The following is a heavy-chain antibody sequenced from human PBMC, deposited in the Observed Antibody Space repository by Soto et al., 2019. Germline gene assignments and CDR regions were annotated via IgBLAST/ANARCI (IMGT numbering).Heavy chain of an antibody. CDR1: GYTFTSYD. D-gene: IGHD3-16*02. Sequence: GAPVKVSCKASGYTFTSYDINWVRQATGQGLEWMGWMNPNSGNTGYAQKFQGRVTMTRNTSISTAYMELRSLRSEDTAVYYCARVDYIWGSYRYDAFDIWGQGTMVTV. CDR3: ARVDYIWGSYRYDAFDI. J-gene: IGHJ3*02. CDR2: MNPNSGNT. V-gene: IGHV1-8*01.